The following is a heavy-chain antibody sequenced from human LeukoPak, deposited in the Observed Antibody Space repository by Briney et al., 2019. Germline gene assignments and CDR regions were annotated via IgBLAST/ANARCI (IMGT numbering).Heavy chain of an antibody. J-gene: IGHJ6*03. CDR1: GGTFSSYT. CDR2: IIPILGIA. CDR3: ASVGCSSTSCHGEYYYYMDV. D-gene: IGHD2-2*01. V-gene: IGHV1-69*02. Sequence: SVKVSCKASGGTFSSYTISWVRQAPGQGLEWMGRIIPILGIASYAQKFQGRVTITADKSTSTAYMELSSLRSEDTAVYYCASVGCSSTSCHGEYYYYMDVWGKGTTVTVSS.